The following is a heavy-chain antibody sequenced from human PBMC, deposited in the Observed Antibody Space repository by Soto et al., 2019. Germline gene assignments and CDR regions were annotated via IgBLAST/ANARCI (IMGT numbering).Heavy chain of an antibody. Sequence: SETLSLTCTVSGSDITTYYWSWLRQSPGKGLEWIGHIYDTGSTTYNPSLKSRVTISVGTSNKQFSLRLTSVTAADTAVYYCARCPIDHNWFDPWGQGTLVTVS. D-gene: IGHD3-9*01. CDR2: IYDTGST. CDR3: ARCPIDHNWFDP. J-gene: IGHJ5*02. CDR1: GSDITTYY. V-gene: IGHV4-59*01.